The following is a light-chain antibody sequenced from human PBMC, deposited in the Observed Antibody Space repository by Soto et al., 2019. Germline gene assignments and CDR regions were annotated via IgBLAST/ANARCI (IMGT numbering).Light chain of an antibody. V-gene: IGKV3D-15*01. J-gene: IGKJ4*01. CDR2: DAS. CDR1: QSVSSN. Sequence: EIVMTQSPATLSVSPGERATLSCRASQSVSSNLAWYQQKPGQAPRLLIYDASNGATGIPARFSGSGSGTEFTLTISRLEPEDFAVYYCQQYSSSPLTFGGGTKVDIK. CDR3: QQYSSSPLT.